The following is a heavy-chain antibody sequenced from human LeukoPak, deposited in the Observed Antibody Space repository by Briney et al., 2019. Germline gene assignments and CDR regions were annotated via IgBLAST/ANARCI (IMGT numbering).Heavy chain of an antibody. CDR2: MSAYNGNT. Sequence: SVKVSCKASGYTFTSYGISWVREAPGQGLEWMGWMSAYNGNTNYAQKLQGRVTMTTDTSTSTAYLELRSLRSDDTAVYYCAGETRLYYYDSSGYAPLDYWGQGTLVTVSS. D-gene: IGHD3-22*01. CDR1: GYTFTSYG. J-gene: IGHJ4*02. V-gene: IGHV1-18*01. CDR3: AGETRLYYYDSSGYAPLDY.